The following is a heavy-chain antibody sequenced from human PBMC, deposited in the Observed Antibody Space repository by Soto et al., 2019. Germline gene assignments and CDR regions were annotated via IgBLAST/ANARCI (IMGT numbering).Heavy chain of an antibody. V-gene: IGHV1-3*01. D-gene: IGHD6-13*01. CDR1: GYTFTSYA. CDR3: ARVGIAEAAPFDY. CDR2: INAGNGNT. J-gene: IGHJ4*02. Sequence: QVQLVQSGAEVKKPGASVKVSCKASGYTFTSYAMHWVRQAPGQRLEWMGWINAGNGNTKHSQKFQGRVTITRDTSASTAYREQSSLSSESTAVYYCARVGIAEAAPFDYWGQGTLVTVSS.